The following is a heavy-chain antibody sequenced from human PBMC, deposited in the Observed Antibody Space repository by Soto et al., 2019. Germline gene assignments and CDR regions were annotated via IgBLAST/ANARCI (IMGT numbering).Heavy chain of an antibody. CDR3: ARGERWLPSGPLWYFDL. D-gene: IGHD5-12*01. J-gene: IGHJ2*01. Sequence: QVQLVQSGAEVKKPGASVKVSCKASGYTFTSYGISWVRQAPGQGLEWMGWISAYNGNTNYAQKLQGRVTMTTDTSTSTAYMELRRLRSDDTAVYYGARGERWLPSGPLWYFDLWGRGTLVTVSS. CDR1: GYTFTSYG. V-gene: IGHV1-18*01. CDR2: ISAYNGNT.